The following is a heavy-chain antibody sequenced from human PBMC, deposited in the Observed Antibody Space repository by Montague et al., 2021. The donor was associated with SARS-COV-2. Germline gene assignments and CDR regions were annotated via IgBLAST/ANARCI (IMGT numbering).Heavy chain of an antibody. CDR3: ARELRASSVLRWFDP. J-gene: IGHJ5*02. V-gene: IGHV3-20*04. CDR2: IDRNGGSP. CDR1: GFSFGDHG. D-gene: IGHD5/OR15-5a*01. Sequence: SLRLSCAASGFSFGDHGMSWVRQVPGKGLQWVSGIDRNGGSPDYADSVKGRFTISRDNAKNSLFLQMNSLRVEDTAFYYCARELRASSVLRWFDPWGQGTLVTVSS.